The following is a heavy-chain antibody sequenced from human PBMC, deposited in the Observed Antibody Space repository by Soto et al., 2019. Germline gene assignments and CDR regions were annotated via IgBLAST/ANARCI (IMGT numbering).Heavy chain of an antibody. J-gene: IGHJ4*02. CDR2: ISGSGLIA. Sequence: GGSLRLSCSISGFTSGKYAMNWVRQAPGKGLEWLSVISGSGLIAYYADSVKGRFTVSSDKPKSTVILQLTNLTLEDTAIYYCEQAEPFWVPLRWGQGTMVTVSS. CDR3: EQAEPFWVPLR. D-gene: IGHD2-15*01. CDR1: GFTSGKYA. V-gene: IGHV3-23*01.